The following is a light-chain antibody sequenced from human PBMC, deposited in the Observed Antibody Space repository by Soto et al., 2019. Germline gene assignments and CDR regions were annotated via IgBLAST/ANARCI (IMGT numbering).Light chain of an antibody. CDR2: WAS. CDR1: QSVLSKSNKKNY. Sequence: DIVMTQSPDSLAVSLGERATINCKSSQSVLSKSNKKNYLGWYQQKAGQPPRLLIYWASTRESGVPDRFSGSGSGTDFALTINNLQSEDVAVYYCQQYYDRVLTFGGGTRVEIK. CDR3: QQYYDRVLT. J-gene: IGKJ4*01. V-gene: IGKV4-1*01.